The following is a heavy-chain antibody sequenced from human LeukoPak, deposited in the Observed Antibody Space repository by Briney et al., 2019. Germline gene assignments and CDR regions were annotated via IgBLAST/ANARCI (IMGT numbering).Heavy chain of an antibody. CDR3: ARDHRVIFPSAFGSSLQQWLDYYYYYGMDV. D-gene: IGHD6-19*01. Sequence: PSETLSLTCAVYGGSFSGYYWSWIRQPPGKGLEWIGEINHSGSTNYNPSLKSRVTISVDTSKNQFSLKLSSVTAADTAVYYCARDHRVIFPSAFGSSLQQWLDYYYYYGMDVWGQGTTVTVSS. CDR1: GGSFSGYY. CDR2: INHSGST. J-gene: IGHJ6*02. V-gene: IGHV4-34*01.